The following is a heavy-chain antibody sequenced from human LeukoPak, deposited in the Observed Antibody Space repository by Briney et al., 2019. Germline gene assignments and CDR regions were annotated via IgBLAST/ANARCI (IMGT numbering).Heavy chain of an antibody. CDR1: GFTFSSYW. CDR3: ARTKEWELLSDFDY. Sequence: GGSLRLSCAASGFTFSSYWMHWVRQAPGKGLVWVSRINSDGSSTSYADSVKGRFTISRGNAKNTLYLQMNSLRAEDTAVYYCARTKEWELLSDFDYWGQGTLVTVSS. V-gene: IGHV3-74*01. D-gene: IGHD1-26*01. CDR2: INSDGSST. J-gene: IGHJ4*02.